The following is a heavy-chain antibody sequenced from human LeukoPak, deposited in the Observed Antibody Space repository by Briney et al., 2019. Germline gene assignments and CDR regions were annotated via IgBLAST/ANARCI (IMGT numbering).Heavy chain of an antibody. Sequence: ASVKVSCKASGYTFTGYYMHWVRQAPGQGLEWMGRINPNSGGTNYAQKFQGRVTMTRDTSISTAYMELSRLRSDDTAVYYCASLTMTTVTTGDYWGQGTLVTVSS. CDR3: ASLTMTTVTTGDY. J-gene: IGHJ4*02. CDR1: GYTFTGYY. V-gene: IGHV1-2*06. CDR2: INPNSGGT. D-gene: IGHD4-17*01.